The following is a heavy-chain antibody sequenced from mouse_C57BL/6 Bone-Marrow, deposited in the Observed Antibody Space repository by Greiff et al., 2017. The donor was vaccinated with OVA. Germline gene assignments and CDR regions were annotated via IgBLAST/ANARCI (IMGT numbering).Heavy chain of an antibody. D-gene: IGHD4-1*01. CDR1: GYTFTSYW. J-gene: IGHJ3*01. CDR3: AREGTGTRFAY. CDR2: IYPSDSET. V-gene: IGHV1-61*01. Sequence: QVQLQQSGAELVRPGSSVKLSCKASGYTFTSYWMDWVKQRPGQGLEWIGNIYPSDSETHYNQKFKDKATLTVDKSSSTAYMQLSSLTSEDSAVYYCAREGTGTRFAYWGQGTLVTVSA.